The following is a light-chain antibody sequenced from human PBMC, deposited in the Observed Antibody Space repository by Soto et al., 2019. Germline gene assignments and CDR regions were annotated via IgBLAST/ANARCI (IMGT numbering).Light chain of an antibody. CDR2: GNT. CDR3: QSYDDSLSVHYV. J-gene: IGLJ1*01. CDR1: SSNIGSTYD. V-gene: IGLV1-40*01. Sequence: QSVLTQPPSVSGAPGQRVTISCTGSSSNIGSTYDVQWYQQLPGTAPKLLIHGNTNRPSGVPDRFSGSKSGTSASLTITGPQVDYEADYYCQSYDDSLSVHYVFGTGTKVTVL.